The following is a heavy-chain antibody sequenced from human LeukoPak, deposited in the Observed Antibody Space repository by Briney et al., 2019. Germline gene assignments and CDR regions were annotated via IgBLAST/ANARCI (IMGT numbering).Heavy chain of an antibody. CDR2: ISSGSSSI. CDR1: GFTFSTYS. V-gene: IGHV3-48*01. Sequence: GGSLRLSCAASGFTFSTYSMTWVRQAPGRGLEWVSYISSGSSSIYYADSVKGRFTISRDNAKNSLYLQMNSLRAEDTAVYYCARVGGNSAYWGQGTLVTVSS. J-gene: IGHJ4*02. CDR3: ARVGGNSAY. D-gene: IGHD4-23*01.